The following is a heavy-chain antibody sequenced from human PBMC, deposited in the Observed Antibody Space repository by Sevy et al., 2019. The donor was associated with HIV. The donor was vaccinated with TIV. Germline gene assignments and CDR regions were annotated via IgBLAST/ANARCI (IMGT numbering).Heavy chain of an antibody. CDR3: ARGTYYYDSSGPYYFDY. CDR1: GFTFSNFE. J-gene: IGHJ4*02. CDR2: ITSSGSTI. D-gene: IGHD3-22*01. Sequence: GGSLRLSCAASGFTFSNFEMNWVRQAPGKGLEWISYITSSGSTIYYADSVQGRFTISRDNAKNSLFLQMNSLRAEDTAVYYCARGTYYYDSSGPYYFDYWGQGTLVTVSS. V-gene: IGHV3-48*03.